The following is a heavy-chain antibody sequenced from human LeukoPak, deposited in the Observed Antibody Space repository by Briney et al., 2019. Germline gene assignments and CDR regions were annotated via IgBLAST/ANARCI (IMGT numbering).Heavy chain of an antibody. CDR2: IYYSGGT. CDR3: ASRTMIVGSFDY. D-gene: IGHD3-22*01. J-gene: IGHJ4*02. CDR1: GGSISSYC. V-gene: IGHV4-59*01. Sequence: PSETLSLTCTVSGGSISSYCWSWIRQPPGKGLEWIGYIYYSGGTNYNPSLKSRVTISVDTSKNQFSLKLSSVTAADTAVYYCASRTMIVGSFDYWGQGTLVTVSS.